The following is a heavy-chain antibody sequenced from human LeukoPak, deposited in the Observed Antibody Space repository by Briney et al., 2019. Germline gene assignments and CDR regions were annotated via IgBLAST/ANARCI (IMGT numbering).Heavy chain of an antibody. CDR2: VTGNGATT. CDR3: AKMQGYFDY. Sequence: SGGSLRLSCAASGFTFSGQGMSWVRQAPGKGLEWVSAVTGNGATTYYADSVKGRFTISRDNSKNMVYLQMNSLRAEDTAFYYCAKMQGYFDYWSQGTLVTVSA. J-gene: IGHJ4*02. CDR1: GFTFSGQG. V-gene: IGHV3-23*01.